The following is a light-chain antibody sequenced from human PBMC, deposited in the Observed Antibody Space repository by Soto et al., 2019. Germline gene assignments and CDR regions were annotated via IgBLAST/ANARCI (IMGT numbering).Light chain of an antibody. J-gene: IGKJ3*01. CDR3: QQRNNRLEFT. CDR1: QSVSSY. CDR2: DAS. Sequence: EIVLTQSPATLSLSPGERATLSCRASQSVSSYLAWYQQKPGQAPRLLIYDASNRATGIPARFSGSGSGTDVTRTISSLEPEDFAVYYCQQRNNRLEFTFGPGTKVDIK. V-gene: IGKV3-11*01.